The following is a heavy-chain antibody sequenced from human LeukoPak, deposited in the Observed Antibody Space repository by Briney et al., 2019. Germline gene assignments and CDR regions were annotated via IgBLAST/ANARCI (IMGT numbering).Heavy chain of an antibody. CDR2: ISGSGGST. J-gene: IGHJ4*02. Sequence: GGSLRLSCAASGFTFSSYAMSWVRQAPGKGLEWVSAISGSGGSTYYADSVKGRFTISRDDSENTLYLQMKSLRHEDTAVYYCAKDSDPYGSGSLGYWGQGILVTVSS. CDR3: AKDSDPYGSGSLGY. CDR1: GFTFSSYA. D-gene: IGHD3-10*01. V-gene: IGHV3-23*01.